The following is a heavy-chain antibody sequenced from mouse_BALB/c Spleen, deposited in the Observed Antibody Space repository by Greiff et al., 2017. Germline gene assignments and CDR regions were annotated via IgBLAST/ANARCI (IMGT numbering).Heavy chain of an antibody. CDR1: GYSITSDYA. CDR2: ISYSGST. Sequence: EVQGVESGPGLVKPSQSLSLTCTVTGYSITSDYAWNWIRQCPGNKLEWMGYISYSGSTSYNPSLKSRISITRDTSKNQFFLQLNSVTTEDTATYYCARRYYGSSYPFDYWGQGTTLTVSS. CDR3: ARRYYGSSYPFDY. D-gene: IGHD1-1*01. V-gene: IGHV3-2*02. J-gene: IGHJ2*01.